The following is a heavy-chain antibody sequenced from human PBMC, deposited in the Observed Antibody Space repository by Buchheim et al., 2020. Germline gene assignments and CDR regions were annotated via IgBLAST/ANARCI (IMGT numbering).Heavy chain of an antibody. V-gene: IGHV1-2*02. D-gene: IGHD3-10*01. CDR3: EREYYTRYGMDV. Sequence: QVQLVQSGAEVKKPGASVKVSCKASGYTFTGYYMHWVRQAPGQGLEWMGWINPNSGGTNYAQKVQGRVTMTMDTSISTAYMELSRLRSDDTAVYYCEREYYTRYGMDVWGQGTT. CDR1: GYTFTGYY. CDR2: INPNSGGT. J-gene: IGHJ6*02.